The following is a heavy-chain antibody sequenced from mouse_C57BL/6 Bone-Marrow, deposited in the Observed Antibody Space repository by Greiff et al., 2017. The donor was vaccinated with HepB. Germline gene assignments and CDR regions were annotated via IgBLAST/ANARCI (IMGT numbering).Heavy chain of an antibody. Sequence: EVQLQQSGPELVKPGASVKIPCKASGYTFTDYNMDWVKQSHGKSLEWIGDINPNNGGTIYNQKFKGKATLTVDKSSSTAYMELISLTSEDTAVYYCARDDGYSLYAMDYWGQGTSVTVSS. CDR1: GYTFTDYN. J-gene: IGHJ4*01. CDR3: ARDDGYSLYAMDY. V-gene: IGHV1-18*01. D-gene: IGHD2-3*01. CDR2: INPNNGGT.